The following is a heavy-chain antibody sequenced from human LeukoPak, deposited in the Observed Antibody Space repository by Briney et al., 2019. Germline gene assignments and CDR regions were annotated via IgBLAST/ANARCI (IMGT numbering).Heavy chain of an antibody. V-gene: IGHV1-69*01. D-gene: IGHD3-10*01. CDR3: ARAAGSGSYYNFYWFDS. Sequence: ASVKVSCKASGGTFSSYAISWVRQAPGQGLEWMGGIIPIFGTANYAQKFQGRVTITADESTSTAYMELSSLRSEDTAVYYCARAAGSGSYYNFYWFDSWGQGTLVTVSS. CDR2: IIPIFGTA. CDR1: GGTFSSYA. J-gene: IGHJ5*01.